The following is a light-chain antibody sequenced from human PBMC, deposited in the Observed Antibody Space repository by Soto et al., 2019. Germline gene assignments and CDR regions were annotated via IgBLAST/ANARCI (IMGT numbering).Light chain of an antibody. CDR3: SSYAVNDNLV. V-gene: IGLV2-8*01. J-gene: IGLJ2*01. CDR1: SSDVGGYNS. Sequence: QSALTQPPSASGSPGQSVTISCTGTSSDVGGYNSVSWYQQHPGKAPKLMISEVSKRPSGVPDRFSGSKSGNTASLTVSGLQAEDEADYYCSSYAVNDNLVFGGGPKVTVL. CDR2: EVS.